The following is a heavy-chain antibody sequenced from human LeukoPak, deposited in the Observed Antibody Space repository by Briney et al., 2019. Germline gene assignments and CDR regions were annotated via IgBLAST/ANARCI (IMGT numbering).Heavy chain of an antibody. CDR3: ARDPSYNWFDP. V-gene: IGHV4-34*01. Sequence: SETLSLTCGVYDGSFSSYYWSWIRQPPGKGLEWIGSMYYRGSTYHNPSLKSRVKISMDTSKNQVSLTLSSVTAADTAVYHCARDPSYNWFDPWGQGTLVTVSS. CDR1: DGSFSSYY. J-gene: IGHJ5*02. CDR2: MYYRGST.